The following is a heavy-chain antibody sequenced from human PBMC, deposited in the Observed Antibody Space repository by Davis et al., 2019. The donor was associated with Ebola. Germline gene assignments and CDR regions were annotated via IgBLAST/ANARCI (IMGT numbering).Heavy chain of an antibody. D-gene: IGHD3-22*01. CDR1: GYTFTSYD. CDR3: ASSPSHYYDSSGYYWAFTY. Sequence: ASVKVSCKASGYTFTSYDINWVRQATGQGLEWMGWMNPNSGNTGYAQKFQGRVTMTRDTSISTAYMELSRLRSDDTAVYYCASSPSHYYDSSGYYWAFTYWGQGTLVTVSS. CDR2: MNPNSGNT. V-gene: IGHV1-8*01. J-gene: IGHJ4*02.